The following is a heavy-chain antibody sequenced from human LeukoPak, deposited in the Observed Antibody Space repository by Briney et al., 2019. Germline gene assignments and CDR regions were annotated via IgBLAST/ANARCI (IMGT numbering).Heavy chain of an antibody. CDR1: GLTFSSYA. CDR3: ARGGGAFQKDYYYYCGMDV. Sequence: GGSLRLSCAPSGLTFSSYAMHWVRQAPGKGLEWVTVISYDGSNKYYADSVKGRFTISRDNTKNTLYLQMKSLRAEDTAVYHCARGGGAFQKDYYYYCGMDVWGQGTTVTVSS. J-gene: IGHJ6*02. CDR2: ISYDGSNK. V-gene: IGHV3-30-3*01.